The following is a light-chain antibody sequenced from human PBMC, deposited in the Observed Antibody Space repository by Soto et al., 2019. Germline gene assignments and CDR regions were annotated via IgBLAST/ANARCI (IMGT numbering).Light chain of an antibody. CDR3: SSYAGANSVV. CDR1: SSDVGGYNY. CDR2: EVS. Sequence: QSVLTQPPSASGSPGQSVTISCTGMSSDVGGYNYVSWYQQHPGKAPKLMIYEVSKRPSGVPDRFSGSKSGNTASLTVSGLQAEDEADYYCSSYAGANSVVFGGGTKPPS. J-gene: IGLJ2*01. V-gene: IGLV2-8*01.